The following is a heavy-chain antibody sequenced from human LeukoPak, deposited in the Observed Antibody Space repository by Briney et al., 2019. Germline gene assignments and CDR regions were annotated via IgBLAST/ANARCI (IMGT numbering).Heavy chain of an antibody. Sequence: GSLRLSCAASGFTFSSYAMSWVRQAPGKGLEWVSAISGSGGNTYYADSVKGRFTISRDNSKNTLSLQMNSLRAEDTAVYYCATQISESYSSWFDPWGQGTLVTVSS. D-gene: IGHD1-26*01. V-gene: IGHV3-23*01. CDR2: ISGSGGNT. J-gene: IGHJ5*02. CDR3: ATQISESYSSWFDP. CDR1: GFTFSSYA.